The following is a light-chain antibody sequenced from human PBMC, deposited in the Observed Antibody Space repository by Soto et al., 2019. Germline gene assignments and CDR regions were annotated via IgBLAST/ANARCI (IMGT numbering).Light chain of an antibody. CDR2: EGS. V-gene: IGLV2-23*01. CDR3: ATWDSRLSSTV. CDR1: SSGVGSYNL. J-gene: IGLJ1*01. Sequence: QSALTQPVSVSGSPGQPITISCTGTSSGVGSYNLVSWYQQHPGKAPKLIIYEGSKRPSGVSNRFSASKSGNAASLTISGLQAEDEAAYYCATWDSRLSSTVFGSGTKLTVL.